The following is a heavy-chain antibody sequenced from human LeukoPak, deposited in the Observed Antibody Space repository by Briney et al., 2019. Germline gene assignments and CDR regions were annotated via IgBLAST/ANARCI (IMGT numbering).Heavy chain of an antibody. J-gene: IGHJ3*01. D-gene: IGHD6-13*01. CDR3: AKARIASAGTGAFDV. V-gene: IGHV3-23*01. CDR1: GFTFSSYA. Sequence: GGSLRLSCAASGFTFSSYAMSWVRQAPGKGLEWVSAISGSGGSTYYADSVKGRFTISRDNSKNTLYLQMNSLRDEDTAVYYCAKARIASAGTGAFDVWGQGTMVTVSS. CDR2: ISGSGGST.